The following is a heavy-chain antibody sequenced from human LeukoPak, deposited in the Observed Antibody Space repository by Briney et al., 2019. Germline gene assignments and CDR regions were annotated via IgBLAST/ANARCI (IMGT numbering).Heavy chain of an antibody. CDR1: GYTFTSYA. CDR2: IIPIFGTA. Sequence: GASVKVSCKASGYTFTSYAMNWVRQAPGQGLEWMGGIIPIFGTANYAQKFQGRVTITADESTSTAYMELSSLRSEDTAVYYCARGLNIVVVPAAHYYYYYGMDVWGQGTTVTVSS. D-gene: IGHD2-2*01. J-gene: IGHJ6*02. V-gene: IGHV1-69*13. CDR3: ARGLNIVVVPAAHYYYYYGMDV.